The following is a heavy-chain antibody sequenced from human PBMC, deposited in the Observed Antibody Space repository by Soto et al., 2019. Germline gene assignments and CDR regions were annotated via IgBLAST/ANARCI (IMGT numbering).Heavy chain of an antibody. J-gene: IGHJ6*02. CDR2: ISAYNGNT. Sequence: ASVKVSCKASGYTFTSYGISWVRQAPGQGLEWMGWISAYNGNTNYAQKFQGRVTMTRNTSISTAYMELSSLRSEDTAVYYCARDSPSSSWYYYYYGMDVWGQGTTVTVSS. V-gene: IGHV1-18*01. CDR1: GYTFTSYG. D-gene: IGHD6-13*01. CDR3: ARDSPSSSWYYYYYGMDV.